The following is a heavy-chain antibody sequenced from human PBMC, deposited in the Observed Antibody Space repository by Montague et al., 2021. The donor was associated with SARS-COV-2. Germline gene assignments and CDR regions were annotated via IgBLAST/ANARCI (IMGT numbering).Heavy chain of an antibody. V-gene: IGHV3-48*03. CDR1: GFTFSSYE. Sequence: SLRLSCAASGFTFSSYEMNWVRQAPGKGLEWVSYISSSGSTIYYADSVKGRFTISRDNAKNSLYLQMNSLRAEDTAVYYCARDSSSSPLPGSAWFDPWGQGTLVTVSS. J-gene: IGHJ5*02. D-gene: IGHD6-13*01. CDR2: ISSSGSTI. CDR3: ARDSSSSPLPGSAWFDP.